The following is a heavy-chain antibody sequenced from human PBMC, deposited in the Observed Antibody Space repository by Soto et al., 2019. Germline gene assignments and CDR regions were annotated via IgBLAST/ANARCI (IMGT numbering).Heavy chain of an antibody. CDR1: GGSISTNDW. V-gene: IGHV4-4*02. CDR2: IHHTGSTT. Sequence: QVQLQESGPGLVKPSETLSLTCAVSGGSISTNDWWTWVRQPPGKGLEWIGDIHHTGSTTNYSPFLQSRGTVSIVKSENQFSLRLTSVTAADTALYYCATRDCTNNVCHFPWGQGTLVTVSS. J-gene: IGHJ4*02. CDR3: ATRDCTNNVCHFP. D-gene: IGHD2-8*01.